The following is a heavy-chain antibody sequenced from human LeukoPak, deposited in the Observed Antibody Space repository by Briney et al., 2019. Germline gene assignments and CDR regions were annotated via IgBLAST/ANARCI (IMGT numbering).Heavy chain of an antibody. J-gene: IGHJ4*02. CDR2: ISSSSSTI. CDR3: ARDWGGYSGYAEY. CDR1: GFIFSSYS. D-gene: IGHD5-12*01. V-gene: IGHV3-48*01. Sequence: GGSLRLSRAASGFIFSSYSMNWVRQAPGKGLEWVSYISSSSSTIYYADSVKGRFTISRDNAKNSLYLQMNSLRAEDTAVYYCARDWGGYSGYAEYWGQGTLVTVSS.